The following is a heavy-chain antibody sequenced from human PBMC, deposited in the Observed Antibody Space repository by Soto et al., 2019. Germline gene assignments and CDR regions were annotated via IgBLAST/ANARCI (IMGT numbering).Heavy chain of an antibody. Sequence: SVKXSCKASGGTFSNYAIKWVRQAPGQGLEWMGRIIPIFGTTNYAQKFQGRVTIIADESTSTAYMDLSSLRSEDTAVYYCARLRNSGYYFDALDIWGQGTMVTVSS. V-gene: IGHV1-69*13. D-gene: IGHD3-22*01. CDR2: IIPIFGTT. CDR3: ARLRNSGYYFDALDI. J-gene: IGHJ3*02. CDR1: GGTFSNYA.